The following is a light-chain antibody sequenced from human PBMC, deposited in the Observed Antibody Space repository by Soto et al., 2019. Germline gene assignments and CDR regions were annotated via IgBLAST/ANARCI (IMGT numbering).Light chain of an antibody. CDR1: QSVSSRN. Sequence: EIVLTQSPGTLSLSPGERATLSCRASQSVSSRNLAWYQQKPGQAPRIVIFGAPSRATGIPDRFSGSGSGTDFTLTISRLEPEDFAVYYCQLYGISPPWTFGQGTKVEIK. J-gene: IGKJ1*01. CDR2: GAP. CDR3: QLYGISPPWT. V-gene: IGKV3-20*01.